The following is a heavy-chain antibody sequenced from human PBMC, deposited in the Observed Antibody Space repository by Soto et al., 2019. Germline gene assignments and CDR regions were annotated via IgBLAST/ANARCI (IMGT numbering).Heavy chain of an antibody. CDR2: IIPISGTA. CDR1: GGTFSSYA. D-gene: IGHD2-2*01. Sequence: QVQLVQSGAEVKKPGSSVKVSCKASGGTFSSYAISWVRQAPGQGLEWMGGIIPISGTANYAQKFQGRVTITADESTGTAYMELSSLMSADTAVYYCARSQGSSTSLEIYYYYYYGMDVWGQGTTVTVSS. J-gene: IGHJ6*02. CDR3: ARSQGSSTSLEIYYYYYYGMDV. V-gene: IGHV1-69*01.